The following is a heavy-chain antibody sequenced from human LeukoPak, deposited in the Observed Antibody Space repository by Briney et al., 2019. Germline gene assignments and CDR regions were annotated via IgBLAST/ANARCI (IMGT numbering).Heavy chain of an antibody. D-gene: IGHD2-15*01. CDR3: ARDLCSGGSCSDYYYYYMDV. Sequence: ASVKVSCKASGCTFTGYYMHWVRQAPGQGLEWMGWINPNSGGTNYAQKFQGRVTMTRDTSISTAYMELSRLRSDDTAVYYRARDLCSGGSCSDYYYYYMDVWGKGTTVTISS. CDR1: GCTFTGYY. V-gene: IGHV1-2*02. J-gene: IGHJ6*03. CDR2: INPNSGGT.